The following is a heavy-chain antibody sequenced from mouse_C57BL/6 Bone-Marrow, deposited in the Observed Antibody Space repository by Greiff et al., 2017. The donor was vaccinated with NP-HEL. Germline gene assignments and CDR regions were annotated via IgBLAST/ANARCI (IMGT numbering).Heavy chain of an antibody. CDR3: AKNLLRYFDV. Sequence: EVMLVESGGGLVKPGGSLKLSCAASGFTFSDYGMHWVRQAPEKGLEWVAYISSGSSTIYYADTVKGRFTISRDNAKNTLFLQMTSLRSEDTAMYYCAKNLLRYFDVWGTGTTVTVSS. J-gene: IGHJ1*03. V-gene: IGHV5-17*01. CDR2: ISSGSSTI. CDR1: GFTFSDYG. D-gene: IGHD2-1*01.